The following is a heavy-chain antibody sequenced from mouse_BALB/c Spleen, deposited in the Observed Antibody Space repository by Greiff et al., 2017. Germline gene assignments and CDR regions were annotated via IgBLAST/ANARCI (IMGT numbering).Heavy chain of an antibody. Sequence: EVKVVESGGGLVKPGGSLKLSCAASGFTFSSYTMSWVRQTPEKRLEWVATISSGGSYTYYPDSVKGRFTISRDNAKNTLYLQMSSLKSEDTAMYYCTRDLGYGYGFAYWGQGTLVTVSA. CDR2: ISSGGSYT. J-gene: IGHJ3*01. CDR3: TRDLGYGYGFAY. CDR1: GFTFSSYT. D-gene: IGHD1-2*01. V-gene: IGHV5-6-4*01.